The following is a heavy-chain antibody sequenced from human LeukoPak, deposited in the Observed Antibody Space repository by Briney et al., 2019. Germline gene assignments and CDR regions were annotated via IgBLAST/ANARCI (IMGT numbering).Heavy chain of an antibody. Sequence: SETLSLTCAVYGGSFSGYYWSWIRQPPGKGLEWIGEINHSGRTKYTPSPKSRVTISVDTSKTQFSLKLSSVTAADTAVYYCARGRKLWFGESNWFDPWGQGTLVTVSS. CDR3: ARGRKLWFGESNWFDP. J-gene: IGHJ5*02. V-gene: IGHV4-34*01. CDR2: INHSGRT. CDR1: GGSFSGYY. D-gene: IGHD3-10*01.